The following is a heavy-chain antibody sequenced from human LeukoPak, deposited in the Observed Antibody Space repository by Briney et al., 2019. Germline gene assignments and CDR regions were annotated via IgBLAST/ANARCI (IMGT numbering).Heavy chain of an antibody. CDR3: AGSLWFGELARFDP. CDR1: GFTFSSHW. CDR2: IKQDGSEK. D-gene: IGHD3-10*01. Sequence: GGSLRLSCAASGFTFSSHWMSWVRQAPGKGLEWVANIKQDGSEKYYVDSVRGRFTISRDNAKNSLYLQMNSLRAEDTAVYYCAGSLWFGELARFDPWGQGTLVTVSS. V-gene: IGHV3-7*03. J-gene: IGHJ5*02.